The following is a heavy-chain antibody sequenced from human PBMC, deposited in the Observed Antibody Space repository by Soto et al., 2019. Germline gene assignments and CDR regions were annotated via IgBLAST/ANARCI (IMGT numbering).Heavy chain of an antibody. CDR2: IWYDGSNK. CDR3: ARDRGAFWSGYPHNWFDP. CDR1: GFTFSSYG. Sequence: QVQLVESGGGVVQPGRSLRLSCAASGFTFSSYGMHWVRQAPGKGLEWVAVIWYDGSNKYYADSVKGRFTISRDNSKNPLYLQMNSLRAEDTAVYYCARDRGAFWSGYPHNWFDPWGQGTLVTVSS. J-gene: IGHJ5*02. V-gene: IGHV3-33*01. D-gene: IGHD3-3*01.